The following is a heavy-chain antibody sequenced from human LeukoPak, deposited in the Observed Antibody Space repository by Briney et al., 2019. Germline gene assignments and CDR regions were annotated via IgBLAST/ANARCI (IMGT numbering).Heavy chain of an antibody. CDR3: ARDLHCSSTSCYLVKFYYYYGMDV. CDR2: IWYDGSTK. V-gene: IGHV3-33*08. D-gene: IGHD2-2*01. CDR1: GFTFSSYG. Sequence: PGGSLRPSCAASGFTFSSYGMHWVRQAPGKGLEWVAVIWYDGSTKYYADSVKGRFTISRDNSKNTLYLQMNSLRAEDTAVYYCARDLHCSSTSCYLVKFYYYYGMDVWGQGTTVTVSS. J-gene: IGHJ6*02.